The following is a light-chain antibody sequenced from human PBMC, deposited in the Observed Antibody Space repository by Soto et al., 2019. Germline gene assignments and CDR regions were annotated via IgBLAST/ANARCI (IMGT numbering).Light chain of an antibody. J-gene: IGKJ5*01. CDR2: GAS. Sequence: DIVLTQSPGTLSLSPGERATLSCRAIQSVSNNYLAWYQQKPGQAPRLLIYGASTRATGIPARFSGSGSGTEFTLTISSLQSEDFAVYYCQQYNNWPPITFGQGTRLEI. CDR3: QQYNNWPPIT. CDR1: QSVSNN. V-gene: IGKV3-15*01.